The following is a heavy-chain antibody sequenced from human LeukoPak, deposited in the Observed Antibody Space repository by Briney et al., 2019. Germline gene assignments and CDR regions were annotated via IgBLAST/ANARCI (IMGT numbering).Heavy chain of an antibody. V-gene: IGHV3-23*01. CDR1: GFTFSSYA. Sequence: GGSLRLSCAASGFTFSSYAMSWVRQAPGKGLEWVSAISGSGGSTYYADSVKGRFTISRDNSKNTLYLQMNSLRAEDTAVYYCAKDLIRGMRTVLRYFDWLSNVDYWGQGTLVTVSS. J-gene: IGHJ4*02. CDR3: AKDLIRGMRTVLRYFDWLSNVDY. CDR2: ISGSGGST. D-gene: IGHD3-9*01.